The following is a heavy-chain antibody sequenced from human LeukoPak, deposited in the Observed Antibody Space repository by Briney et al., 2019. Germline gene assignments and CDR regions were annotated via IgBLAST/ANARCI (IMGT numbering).Heavy chain of an antibody. V-gene: IGHV3-23*01. CDR2: ISGGGDNT. CDR1: GFTFDDYA. J-gene: IGHJ4*02. CDR3: ARGIYWSLDS. Sequence: PGGSLRLSCAASGFTFDDYAMSWVRQAPGKGLEWVSAISGGGDNTYYADSVKGRFTISRDSSRNTVSLQMNSLRVEDTAVYYCARGIYWSLDSWGQGTLVTVSS. D-gene: IGHD1-1*01.